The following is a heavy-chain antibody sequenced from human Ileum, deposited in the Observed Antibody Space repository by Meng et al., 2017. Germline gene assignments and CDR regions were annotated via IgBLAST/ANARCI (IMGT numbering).Heavy chain of an antibody. CDR3: ARVRCASVSCYGDSYFDY. V-gene: IGHV4-4*02. Sequence: QVQLQESGPGLVKPSGTLPLTCAVPGGSISISNWWTWVRQPPGKGLEWIGGIYHTGGTNYNPSLKRRVTISVDKSKNQFSLEVTSVTAADTAVYYCARVRCASVSCYGDSYFDYWGQGILVTVSS. CDR1: GGSISISNW. J-gene: IGHJ4*02. D-gene: IGHD2-15*01. CDR2: IYHTGGT.